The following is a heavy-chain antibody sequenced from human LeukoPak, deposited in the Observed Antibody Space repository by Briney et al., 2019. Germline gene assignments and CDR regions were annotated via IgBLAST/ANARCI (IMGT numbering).Heavy chain of an antibody. Sequence: ASVTVSSKVSGYTLTELSMHWVRQAPGKGLEWMGGFDPEDGETIYAQKFQGRVTMTEDTSTDTAYMELSSLRSEDTAVYYCATVAHCSSTSCYGSRAEYFQHWGQGTLVTDSS. CDR2: FDPEDGET. CDR3: ATVAHCSSTSCYGSRAEYFQH. V-gene: IGHV1-24*01. J-gene: IGHJ1*01. CDR1: GYTLTELS. D-gene: IGHD2-2*01.